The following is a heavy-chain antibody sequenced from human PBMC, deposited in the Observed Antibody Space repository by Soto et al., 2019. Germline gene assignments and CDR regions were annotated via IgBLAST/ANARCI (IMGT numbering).Heavy chain of an antibody. D-gene: IGHD3-10*01. V-gene: IGHV3-23*01. CDR2: ISDSGGNT. CDR3: SKWSGFGDA. Sequence: PEGSLRLSCAASGFTFSSYSITWVRQAPGKGLEWVSGISDSGGNTWYADSVKGRFTISRDNSKNTLFLQMNSLRAEDTAVYFCSKWSGFGDAWGQGTLVTVSS. J-gene: IGHJ5*02. CDR1: GFTFSSYS.